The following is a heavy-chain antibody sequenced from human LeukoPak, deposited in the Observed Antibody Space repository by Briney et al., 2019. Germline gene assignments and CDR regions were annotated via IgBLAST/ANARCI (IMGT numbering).Heavy chain of an antibody. J-gene: IGHJ3*02. D-gene: IGHD5-18*01. CDR3: ARERLLDDTAMAVGAFDI. V-gene: IGHV1-2*02. CDR1: GYTFTGYY. Sequence: ASVKVSCKASGYTFTGYYMHWVRQAPGQGLEWMGWINPNSGGTNYAQKFQGRVTMTRDTSISTAYMELSRLRSDDPAVYYCARERLLDDTAMAVGAFDIWGQGTMVTVSS. CDR2: INPNSGGT.